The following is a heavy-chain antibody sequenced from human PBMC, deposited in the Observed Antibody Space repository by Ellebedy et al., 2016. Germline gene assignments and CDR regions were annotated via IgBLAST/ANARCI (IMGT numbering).Heavy chain of an antibody. Sequence: GGSLRLSCAASGFTFRNYWMNWVRQAPGKGLEWVANINQDGSVKYYVDSVKGRFTISRDNAKNSLYLQMNSLRGEDTAVYYCARGGVVAGADYWGQGTLVTVSS. CDR2: INQDGSVK. CDR3: ARGGVVAGADY. CDR1: GFTFRNYW. J-gene: IGHJ4*02. V-gene: IGHV3-7*03. D-gene: IGHD6-19*01.